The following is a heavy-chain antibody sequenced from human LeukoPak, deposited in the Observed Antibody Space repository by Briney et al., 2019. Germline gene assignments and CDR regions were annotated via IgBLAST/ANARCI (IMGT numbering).Heavy chain of an antibody. Sequence: PSETLSLTCTVSGGSISSYYWSWIRQPPGKGLEWIGYIYYSGSTNYNPSLKSRVTISVDTSKNQFSLKLSSVTAADTAVYYCARGGIRGALFDYWGQGTLVTVSS. CDR2: IYYSGST. J-gene: IGHJ4*02. CDR3: ARGGIRGALFDY. CDR1: GGSISSYY. V-gene: IGHV4-59*08. D-gene: IGHD6-13*01.